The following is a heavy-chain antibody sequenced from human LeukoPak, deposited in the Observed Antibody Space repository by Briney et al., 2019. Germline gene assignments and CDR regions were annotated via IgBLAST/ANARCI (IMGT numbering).Heavy chain of an antibody. CDR1: GYTFTGYY. J-gene: IGHJ6*03. V-gene: IGHV1-2*02. Sequence: ASAKVSCKASGYTFTGYYMHWVRQAAGQGLEWMGWINPNSGGTNYAQKFQGRVTMTRDTSISTAYMELSRLRSDDTAVYYCARDSGSGGEDYMDVWGKGTTVTVSS. CDR2: INPNSGGT. D-gene: IGHD2-15*01. CDR3: ARDSGSGGEDYMDV.